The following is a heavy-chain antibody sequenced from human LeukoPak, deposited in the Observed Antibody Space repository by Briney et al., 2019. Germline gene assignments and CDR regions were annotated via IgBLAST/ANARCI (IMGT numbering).Heavy chain of an antibody. CDR3: AREGGQGGGWQKLDY. Sequence: SETLSLTCTVSGGSVSSGSYFWSWIRQPPGKGLEWIGYIFYNGETNYNPSLKSRLTLSVDASKNQFSLKLSSVTAADTAVYSCAREGGQGGGWQKLDYGARGPLATVP. J-gene: IGHJ4*02. D-gene: IGHD6-19*01. CDR2: IFYNGET. CDR1: GGSVSSGSYF. V-gene: IGHV4-61*01.